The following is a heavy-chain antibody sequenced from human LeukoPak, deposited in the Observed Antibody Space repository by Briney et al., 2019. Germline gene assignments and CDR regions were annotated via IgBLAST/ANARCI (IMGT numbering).Heavy chain of an antibody. D-gene: IGHD6-13*01. J-gene: IGHJ5*02. Sequence: GGSLRLSCAASGFTFSSYWMSWVRQAPGKGLEWVAHIKQDGSEKDHVDSLKGRFTISRDNAKNSLYLQINSLRAEDTAVYYCARGYSSSWYAPLGWFDPWGQGTLLTVSS. V-gene: IGHV3-7*04. CDR2: IKQDGSEK. CDR1: GFTFSSYW. CDR3: ARGYSSSWYAPLGWFDP.